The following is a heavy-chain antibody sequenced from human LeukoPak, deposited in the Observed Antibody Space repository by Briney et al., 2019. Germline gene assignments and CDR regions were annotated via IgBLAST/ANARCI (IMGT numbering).Heavy chain of an antibody. CDR2: IIPIFGTA. CDR3: ASSALALREPYFDY. V-gene: IGHV1-69*05. D-gene: IGHD1-14*01. J-gene: IGHJ4*02. Sequence: WASVEVSCKASGGTFSSYAISWVRQAPGQGLEWMGVIIPIFGTANYAQKFQGRVTITTDESTSTAYMELSSLRSEDTAVYYCASSALALREPYFDYWGQGTLVTVSS. CDR1: GGTFSSYA.